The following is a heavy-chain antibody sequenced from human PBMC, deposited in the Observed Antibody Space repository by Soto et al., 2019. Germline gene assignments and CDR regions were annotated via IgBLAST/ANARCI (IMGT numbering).Heavy chain of an antibody. CDR1: GGSFSGYY. Sequence: NPSETLSLTCAVYGGSFSGYYWSWIRQPPGKGLEWIGEINHSGSTNYNPSLKSRVTISVDTSKNQFSLKLSSVTAADTAVYYCARGEYSNYYYYYMDVWGKGTTVTVS. J-gene: IGHJ6*03. D-gene: IGHD4-4*01. V-gene: IGHV4-34*01. CDR2: INHSGST. CDR3: ARGEYSNYYYYYMDV.